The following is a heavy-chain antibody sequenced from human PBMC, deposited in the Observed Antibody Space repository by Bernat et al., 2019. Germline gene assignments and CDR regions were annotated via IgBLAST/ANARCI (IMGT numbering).Heavy chain of an antibody. CDR2: IYYSGST. J-gene: IGHJ4*02. D-gene: IGHD4-17*01. V-gene: IGHV4-30-4*01. Sequence: QVQLQESGPGLVKPSQTLSLTCTVSGGSISSGDYYWSWIRQPPGKGLEWIGYIYYSGSTYYNPSLKSRVTISVDTSKNQFSLKLSSVTAADTDVYYCARGGRGYGDYAAPFDYWGQGTLVTVSS. CDR3: ARGGRGYGDYAAPFDY. CDR1: GGSISSGDYY.